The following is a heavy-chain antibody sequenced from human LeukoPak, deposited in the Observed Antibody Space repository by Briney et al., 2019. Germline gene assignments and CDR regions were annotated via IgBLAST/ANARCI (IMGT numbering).Heavy chain of an antibody. CDR1: GFAFSSYA. CDR2: ISGRGGST. Sequence: GGSLRLSCAASGFAFSSYAMSWVRQAPGKGLEWVSAISGRGGSTYYADSVKGRFTISRDNSKNSLYLQMNSLRAEDTAVYYCARAHCSSTSCYTDDAFDIWGQGTMVTVSS. J-gene: IGHJ3*02. D-gene: IGHD2-2*02. CDR3: ARAHCSSTSCYTDDAFDI. V-gene: IGHV3-23*01.